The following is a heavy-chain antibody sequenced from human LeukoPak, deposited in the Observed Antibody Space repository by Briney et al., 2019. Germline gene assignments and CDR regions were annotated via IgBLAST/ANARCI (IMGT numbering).Heavy chain of an antibody. J-gene: IGHJ6*03. CDR1: GYTFAGYY. CDR3: ARVFRGTYYYMDV. Sequence: ASVKVSCKASGYTFAGYYMHWVRQAPGQGLEWMGWINPNSGGTNYAQKFQGRVTMTRDTSISTAYMELSRLRSDDTAVYYCARVFRGTYYYMDVWGKGTTVTVSS. CDR2: INPNSGGT. D-gene: IGHD3-10*02. V-gene: IGHV1-2*02.